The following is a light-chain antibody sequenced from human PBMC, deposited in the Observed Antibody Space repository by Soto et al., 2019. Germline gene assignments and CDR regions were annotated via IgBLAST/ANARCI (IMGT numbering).Light chain of an antibody. CDR2: DAS. J-gene: IGKJ1*01. Sequence: EVVLLESPATLSLSPGAHDILSGRASQDINTYLGWYQQKPGQPHRLLIYDASNRASGIPARFSGSGSGTEFTLTISSLQSEEFAVYYCKKYNNWPRTVGHGNKVAI. CDR3: KKYNNWPRT. CDR1: QDINTY. V-gene: IGKV3-11*01.